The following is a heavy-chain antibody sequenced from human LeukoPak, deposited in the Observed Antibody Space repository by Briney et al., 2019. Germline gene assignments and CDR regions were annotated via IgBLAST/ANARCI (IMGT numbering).Heavy chain of an antibody. CDR2: IYFTGTT. CDR1: GGPISNYY. CDR3: ARLKEASYFDY. V-gene: IGHV4-59*08. Sequence: SETLSLTCSVSGGPISNYYWSWIRQPPGKGLEWIGYIYFTGTTNYNPSLQRRVTISVGTSRNHFSLNLNSVTAADTAVYYCARLKEASYFDYWGQGTLVTVSS. J-gene: IGHJ4*02.